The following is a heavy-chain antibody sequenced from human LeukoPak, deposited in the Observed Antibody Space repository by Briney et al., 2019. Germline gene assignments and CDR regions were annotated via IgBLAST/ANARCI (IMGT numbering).Heavy chain of an antibody. CDR2: INHSGST. Sequence: SETLSLTCAVYGGSFSGYYWSWIRQPPGKGLEWIGEINHSGSTNYNPSLKSRVTISVDTSKNQFSLKLSSVTAADTAVYYCARDTYCGGDCYGDDAFDIWGQGTMVTVSS. V-gene: IGHV4-34*01. CDR1: GGSFSGYY. CDR3: ARDTYCGGDCYGDDAFDI. D-gene: IGHD2-21*01. J-gene: IGHJ3*02.